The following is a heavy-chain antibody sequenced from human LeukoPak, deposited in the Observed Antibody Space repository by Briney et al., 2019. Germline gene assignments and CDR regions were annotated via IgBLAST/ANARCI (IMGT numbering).Heavy chain of an antibody. CDR2: IYYSGST. CDR3: ARSSVLLYFGELAH. Sequence: SETLSLTRTVSGGSISSYYWSWIRQSPGKGLEWIGYIYYSGSTNYNPSLKSRVTISVDMSKNQFSLKLSSVTAADTAVYYCARSSVLLYFGELAHWGQGTLVTVSS. J-gene: IGHJ4*02. D-gene: IGHD3-10*01. V-gene: IGHV4-59*01. CDR1: GGSISSYY.